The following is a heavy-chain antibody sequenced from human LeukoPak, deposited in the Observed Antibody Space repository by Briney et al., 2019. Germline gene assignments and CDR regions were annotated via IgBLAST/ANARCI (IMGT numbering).Heavy chain of an antibody. Sequence: SETLSLTCTVSGGSISSYYWSWIRQPPGKGLEWIGSIYYSGSTYYNPSLKSRVTISVDTSKNQFSLKLSSVTAADTAVYYCARVLDSSSWDPFDYWGQGTLVTVSS. CDR1: GGSISSYY. D-gene: IGHD6-13*01. CDR2: IYYSGST. J-gene: IGHJ4*02. V-gene: IGHV4-59*12. CDR3: ARVLDSSSWDPFDY.